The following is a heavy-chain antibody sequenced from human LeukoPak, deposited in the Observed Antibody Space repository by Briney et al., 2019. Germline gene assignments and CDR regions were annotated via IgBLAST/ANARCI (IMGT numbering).Heavy chain of an antibody. CDR2: IHDDGAKT. J-gene: IGHJ4*02. Sequence: GGSLRLSCAASGFTFDTHTMTWVRQAPGKGLEWVSSIHDDGAKTYYADSVKGRFTISRDNSKYTLFLQMNSLRADDTALYYCAKPLRPTTSCFDSWGQGTLVTVSS. V-gene: IGHV3-23*01. CDR1: GFTFDTHT. D-gene: IGHD1-1*01. CDR3: AKPLRPTTSCFDS.